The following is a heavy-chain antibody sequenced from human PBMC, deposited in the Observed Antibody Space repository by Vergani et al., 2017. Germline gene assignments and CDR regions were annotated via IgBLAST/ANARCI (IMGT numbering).Heavy chain of an antibody. V-gene: IGHV4-61*02. CDR3: ARERSGSYLDAFDI. CDR2: IYTSGST. D-gene: IGHD1-26*01. Sequence: QVQLQESGPGLVKPSQTLSLTCTVSGGSISSGGSYWSWIRQHPGKGLEWIGRIYTSGSTKYNPSLKSRVTMSVDTSKNQFSLKLNSVTAADTAMYYCARERSGSYLDAFDIWGQGTMVTVSS. CDR1: GGSISSGGSY. J-gene: IGHJ3*02.